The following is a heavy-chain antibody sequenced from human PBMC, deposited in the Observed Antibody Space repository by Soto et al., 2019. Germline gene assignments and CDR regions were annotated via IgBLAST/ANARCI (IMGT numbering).Heavy chain of an antibody. J-gene: IGHJ6*02. CDR1: GLIFSSSA. CDR2: ISYDGSNK. V-gene: IGHV3-30*03. CDR3: AAETKSYFYGMDV. Sequence: QVHLVESGGGVGQPGRSLRLSCAASGLIFSSSALHWVRQAPGKGLEWVALISYDGSNKYYVDSVKGRFTISRDNSKATLELQMNSLREGDTAVYYCAAETKSYFYGMDVWGQGTTVTVCS.